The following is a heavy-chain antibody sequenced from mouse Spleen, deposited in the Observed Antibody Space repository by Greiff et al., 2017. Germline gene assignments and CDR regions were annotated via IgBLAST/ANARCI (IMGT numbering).Heavy chain of an antibody. D-gene: IGHD1-1*01. J-gene: IGHJ4*01. CDR1: GFTFSSYG. V-gene: IGHV5-6*01. CDR3: ASLITTVGGDYYAMDY. Sequence: EVKLVESGGDLVKPGGSLKLSCAASGFTFSSYGMSWVRQTPDKRLEWVATISSGGSYTYYPDSVKGRFTISRDNAKNTLYLQMSSLKSEDTAMYYCASLITTVGGDYYAMDYWGQGTSVTVSS. CDR2: ISSGGSYT.